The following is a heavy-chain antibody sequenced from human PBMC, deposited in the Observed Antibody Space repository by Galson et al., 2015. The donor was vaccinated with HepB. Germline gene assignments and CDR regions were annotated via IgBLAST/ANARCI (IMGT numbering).Heavy chain of an antibody. J-gene: IGHJ6*02. V-gene: IGHV6-1*01. CDR2: TYYRSKWYN. CDR3: ARERIQLWSHYNYYYYGMDV. D-gene: IGHD5-18*01. Sequence: CAISGDSVSSNSAAWNRIRQSPSRGLEWLGRTYYRSKWYNDYAVSVKSRITINPDTSKNQFSLQLNSVTPEDTAVYYCARERIQLWSHYNYYYYGMDVWGQGTTVTVSS. CDR1: GDSVSSNSAA.